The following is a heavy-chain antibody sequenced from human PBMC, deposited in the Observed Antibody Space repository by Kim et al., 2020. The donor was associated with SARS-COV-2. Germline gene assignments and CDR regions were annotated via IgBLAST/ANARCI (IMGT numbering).Heavy chain of an antibody. CDR2: ISAYNGNT. CDR1: GYTFTSYG. J-gene: IGHJ6*02. CDR3: ARVRSSRYYYYGMDV. Sequence: ASVKVSCKASGYTFTSYGISWVRQAPGQGLEWMGWISAYNGNTNYAQKLQGRVTMTTDTSTSTAYMELRSLRSDDTAVYYCARVRSSRYYYYGMDVWGQGTTVTVSS. D-gene: IGHD6-13*01. V-gene: IGHV1-18*04.